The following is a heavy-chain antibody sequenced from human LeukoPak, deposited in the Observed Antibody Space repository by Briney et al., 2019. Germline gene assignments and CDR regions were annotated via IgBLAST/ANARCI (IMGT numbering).Heavy chain of an antibody. V-gene: IGHV1-18*01. CDR1: GYTFTSYG. J-gene: IGHJ6*02. D-gene: IGHD6-13*01. CDR3: AREGSSSGYYYYYYGMDV. CDR2: ISAYNGNT. Sequence: ASVKVSCKASGYTFTSYGISWMRQAPGQGLEWMGWISAYNGNTNYAQKLQGRVTMTTDTSTSTAYMELRSLRSDDTAVYYCAREGSSSGYYYYYYGMDVWGQGTTVTVSS.